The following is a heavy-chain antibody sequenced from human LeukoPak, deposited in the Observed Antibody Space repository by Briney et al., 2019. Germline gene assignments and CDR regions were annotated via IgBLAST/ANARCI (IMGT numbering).Heavy chain of an antibody. V-gene: IGHV4-61*08. CDR1: GGSISSGGYS. J-gene: IGHJ3*02. Sequence: PSQTLSLTCAVSGGSISSGGYSWSWIRQPPGKGLEWIGYIYYSGSTNYNPSLKSRVTISVDTSKNQFSLKLSSVTAADTAVYYCARGKTVVISAAGHPGAFDIWGQGTMVTVSS. CDR3: ARGKTVVISAAGHPGAFDI. D-gene: IGHD3-22*01. CDR2: IYYSGST.